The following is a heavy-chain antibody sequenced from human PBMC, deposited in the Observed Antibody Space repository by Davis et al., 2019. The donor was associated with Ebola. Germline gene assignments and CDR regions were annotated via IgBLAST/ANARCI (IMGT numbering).Heavy chain of an antibody. CDR1: GFTFSDYS. J-gene: IGHJ5*02. Sequence: PGGSLRLSCAASGFTFSDYSMNWVRQAPGKGLEWVTFVPYDGSSQSYADSVKGRFTVSRDNSKNTLYLQMDNLKPEDSAVYYCAKDPYSQSPGVHWFDPWGQGTLVTVSS. CDR2: VPYDGSSQ. D-gene: IGHD6-13*01. V-gene: IGHV3-30*02. CDR3: AKDPYSQSPGVHWFDP.